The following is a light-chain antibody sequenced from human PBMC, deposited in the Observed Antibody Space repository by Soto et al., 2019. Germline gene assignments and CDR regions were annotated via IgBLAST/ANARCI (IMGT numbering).Light chain of an antibody. V-gene: IGLV1-44*01. CDR1: ISNIGSNT. CDR3: AAWDDSLNGVV. Sequence: QSVLTQPPSASGAPGQRVTISCSGSISNIGSNTVSWYQQVPGTAPKLLIYSGNQRSSGGPDRFSGSKSGTSASLAISGLQSEDEADYYCAAWDDSLNGVVFGGGTKLTVL. CDR2: SGN. J-gene: IGLJ2*01.